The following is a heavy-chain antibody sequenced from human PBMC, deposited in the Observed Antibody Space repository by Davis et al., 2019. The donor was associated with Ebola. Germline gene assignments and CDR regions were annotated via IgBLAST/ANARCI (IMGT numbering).Heavy chain of an antibody. CDR1: GFTVSSNY. D-gene: IGHD3-9*01. CDR2: IYSGGST. CDR3: AKDYSDFLYYYGMDV. Sequence: GGSLRLSCAASGFTVSSNYMSWVRQAPGKGLEWVSVIYSGGSTYYADSVKGRFTIYRDNSKNTLYLQMNSLRAEDTAVYYCAKDYSDFLYYYGMDVWGQGTTVTVSS. J-gene: IGHJ6*02. V-gene: IGHV3-66*01.